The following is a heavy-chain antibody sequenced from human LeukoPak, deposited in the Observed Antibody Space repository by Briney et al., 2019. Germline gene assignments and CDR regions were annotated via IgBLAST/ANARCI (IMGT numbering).Heavy chain of an antibody. V-gene: IGHV1-18*01. CDR3: ARAYYGDYPDDAFDI. Sequence: ASVNLSCKASGYTFTSYGISWVRQAPGQGLEWMGWISAYNGNTNYAQKLQGRVTMTTDTSTSTAYMELRSLRSDDTAVYYCARAYYGDYPDDAFDIWGQGTMVTVSS. D-gene: IGHD4-17*01. J-gene: IGHJ3*02. CDR2: ISAYNGNT. CDR1: GYTFTSYG.